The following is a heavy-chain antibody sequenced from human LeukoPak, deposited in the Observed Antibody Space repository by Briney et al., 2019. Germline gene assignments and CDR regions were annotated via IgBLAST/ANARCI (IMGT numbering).Heavy chain of an antibody. V-gene: IGHV3-9*01. Sequence: GGSLRLSCAASGFTCDDYAMHWVRQAPGKGLEWVSGISWNSGSIGYADSVKGRFTISRDNAKNSLYLQMNSLRAEDTALYYCAKDGYSNYLYYFDYWGQGTLVTVSS. D-gene: IGHD4-11*01. J-gene: IGHJ4*02. CDR2: ISWNSGSI. CDR3: AKDGYSNYLYYFDY. CDR1: GFTCDDYA.